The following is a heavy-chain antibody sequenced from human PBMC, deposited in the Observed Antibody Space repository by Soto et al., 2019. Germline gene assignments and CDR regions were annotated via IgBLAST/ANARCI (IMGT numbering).Heavy chain of an antibody. CDR2: IYYSGST. D-gene: IGHD2-2*01. CDR3: ARSLCSSTSCYVGGYYYYMDV. J-gene: IGHJ6*03. CDR1: GGSISSYY. Sequence: SETLSLTCTVSGGSISSYYWSWIRQPPGKGLEWIGYIYYSGSTNYNPSLKSRVTISVDTSKNQFSLKLSSVTAADTAVYYCARSLCSSTSCYVGGYYYYMDVWGKGTTVTVSS. V-gene: IGHV4-59*08.